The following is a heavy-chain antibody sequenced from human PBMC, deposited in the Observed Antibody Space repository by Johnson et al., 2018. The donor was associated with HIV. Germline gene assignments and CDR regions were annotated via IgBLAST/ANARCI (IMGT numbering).Heavy chain of an antibody. CDR1: GFTFSSYW. CDR2: ISYDGSNE. CDR3: ATYSSSWYKGGYAFDI. J-gene: IGHJ3*02. V-gene: IGHV3-30*03. Sequence: QMLLVESGGGLVQPGGSLRLSCAASGFTFSSYWMSWVRQATGKGLEWVAVISYDGSNEYYADSVKGRFTISRDNAKNSLYLQMNSLRAEDTAVYYCATYSSSWYKGGYAFDIWGQGTMVTVFS. D-gene: IGHD6-13*01.